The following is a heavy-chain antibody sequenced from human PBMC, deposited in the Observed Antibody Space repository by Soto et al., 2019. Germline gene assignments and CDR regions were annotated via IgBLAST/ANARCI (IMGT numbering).Heavy chain of an antibody. J-gene: IGHJ6*02. V-gene: IGHV1-18*01. CDR2: ISAYNGNT. CDR3: ARVGYQLLFGMDV. Sequence: GASVKVSCKASGYTFTSDGISWVRQAPGQGLEWMGWISAYNGNTNYAQKLQGRVTMTTDTSTSTAYMELRSLRSDDTAVYSCARVGYQLLFGMDVWGQGTTVNVSS. D-gene: IGHD2-2*01. CDR1: GYTFTSDG.